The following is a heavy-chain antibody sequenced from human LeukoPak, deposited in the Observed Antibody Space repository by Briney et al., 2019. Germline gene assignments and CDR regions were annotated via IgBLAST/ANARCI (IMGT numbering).Heavy chain of an antibody. CDR1: GGSFSGYY. CDR2: INHSGST. CDR3: AGGSGSYFLDY. V-gene: IGHV4-34*01. D-gene: IGHD3-10*01. J-gene: IGHJ4*02. Sequence: PSETLSLTCAVYGGSFSGYYWSWIRQPPGKGLEWIGEINHSGSTNYNPSLKSRVTISVDTSKNQFSLKLSSVTAADTAVYYCAGGSGSYFLDYWGQGTLVTVSS.